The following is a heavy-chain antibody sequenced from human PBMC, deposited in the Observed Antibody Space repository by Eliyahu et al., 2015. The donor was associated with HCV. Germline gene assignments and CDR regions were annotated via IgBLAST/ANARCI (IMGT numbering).Heavy chain of an antibody. CDR2: IYNSGGT. D-gene: IGHD6-25*01. V-gene: IGHV4-59*08. J-gene: IGHJ4*02. Sequence: QVQLQESGPGLVRPSETXSLTCTVSXXSISSYFWSWIRQSPGKGVEWIGYIYNSGGTNYNPSLKSRVTISADTSKNQFSLKLSSVTAADTAVYYCARHLAAADPFDYWGQGTLVTVSS. CDR1: XXSISSYF. CDR3: ARHLAAADPFDY.